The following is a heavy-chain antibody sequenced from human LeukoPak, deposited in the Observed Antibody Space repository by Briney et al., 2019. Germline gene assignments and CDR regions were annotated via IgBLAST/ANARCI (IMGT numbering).Heavy chain of an antibody. CDR3: ARGSGWYAY. V-gene: IGHV4-59*01. Sequence: SETLSLTCTVSGGSINNYYWIWIRQPPGKGLEWIGYIYYSGSTNYNPSLKSRVTISVDTSKTQISLKLSSVTAADTAVYYCARGSGWYAYWGQGTLVTVSS. CDR2: IYYSGST. D-gene: IGHD6-19*01. J-gene: IGHJ4*02. CDR1: GGSINNYY.